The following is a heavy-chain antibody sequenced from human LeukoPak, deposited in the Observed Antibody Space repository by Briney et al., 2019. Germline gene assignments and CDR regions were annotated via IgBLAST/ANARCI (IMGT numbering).Heavy chain of an antibody. CDR3: ARASYDYVRGSYRPLPYYYYMDV. Sequence: GGSLRLSCAASGITCSSYSMNWVRQAPGKGLEWVSSISSSSSYIYYADSVKGRFTISRDNAKNSLYLQMNSLRAEDTAVYYCARASYDYVRGSYRPLPYYYYMDVWGKGTTVTVSS. CDR2: ISSSSSYI. D-gene: IGHD3-16*02. V-gene: IGHV3-21*01. J-gene: IGHJ6*03. CDR1: GITCSSYS.